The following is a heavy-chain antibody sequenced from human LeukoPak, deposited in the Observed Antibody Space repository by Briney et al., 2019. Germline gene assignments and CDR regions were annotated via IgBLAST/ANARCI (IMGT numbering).Heavy chain of an antibody. Sequence: GSLRLSCAASGFTFSSYSMNWDRQAPGKGLEWVSYISSSSSTIYYADSVKGRFTISRDNAKNSLYLQMNSLRAEDTAVYYCARDFGYVGYYMDVWGKGTTVTASS. J-gene: IGHJ6*03. CDR3: ARDFGYVGYYMDV. CDR2: ISSSSSTI. V-gene: IGHV3-48*01. D-gene: IGHD5-12*01. CDR1: GFTFSSYS.